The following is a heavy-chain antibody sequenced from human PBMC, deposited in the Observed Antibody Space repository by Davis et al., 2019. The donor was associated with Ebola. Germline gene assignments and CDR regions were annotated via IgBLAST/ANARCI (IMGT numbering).Heavy chain of an antibody. Sequence: GESLKISCAASGFTFSSYSMNWVRQAPGKGLEWVSYISSSSSTIYYADSVKGRFTISRDNAKNSLYLQMNSLRDEDTAVYYCARDGSMDIVLVPAAMFYYYYGMDVWGQGTTVTVSS. J-gene: IGHJ6*02. CDR2: ISSSSSTI. CDR3: ARDGSMDIVLVPAAMFYYYYGMDV. V-gene: IGHV3-48*02. CDR1: GFTFSSYS. D-gene: IGHD2-2*03.